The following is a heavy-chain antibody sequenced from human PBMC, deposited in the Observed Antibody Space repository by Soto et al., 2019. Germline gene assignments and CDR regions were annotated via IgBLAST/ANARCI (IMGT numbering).Heavy chain of an antibody. J-gene: IGHJ4*02. CDR2: MSIGGEKT. CDR1: GFSFSDYS. D-gene: IGHD1-1*01. CDR3: ARWNGYGDL. Sequence: EVQVFESGGGLVQPGGSLRLSCAASGFSFSDYSMAWVRPTPEKGLEWVSGMSIGGEKTFYIDSVKGRFIVSRDSSRDTVYFQMNRLRVEDTAVYYCARWNGYGDLWGQGTLVTVSS. V-gene: IGHV3-23*01.